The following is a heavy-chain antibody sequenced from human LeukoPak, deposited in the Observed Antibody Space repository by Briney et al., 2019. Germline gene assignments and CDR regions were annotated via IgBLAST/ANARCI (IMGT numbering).Heavy chain of an antibody. CDR2: IWYDGSNK. D-gene: IGHD6-13*01. CDR3: ARRGQQQLVKDVFDI. CDR1: GFTFSSYG. Sequence: PGRSLRLSCAASGFTFSSYGMHWVRQAPGKGLEWVAVIWYDGSNKYYADSVKGRFTISRDNSKNTLYLQMNSLRAEDTAVYYCARRGQQQLVKDVFDIWGQGTMVTVSS. J-gene: IGHJ3*02. V-gene: IGHV3-33*01.